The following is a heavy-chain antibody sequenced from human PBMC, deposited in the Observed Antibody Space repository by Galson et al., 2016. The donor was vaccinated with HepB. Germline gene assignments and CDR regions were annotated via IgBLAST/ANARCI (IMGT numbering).Heavy chain of an antibody. CDR1: GFTFSSFA. CDR3: MKESFSSGWSNWFDP. J-gene: IGHJ5*02. V-gene: IGHV3-64D*08. Sequence: SLRLSCAVSGFTFSSFAMHWVRQSPGRGLEYVSGIDNNGGTAYYADSVRGRFTISRDKSRNTLYLQMGSLRADDTAVYYCMKESFSSGWSNWFDPWGQGTLVTVSS. D-gene: IGHD6-19*01. CDR2: IDNNGGTA.